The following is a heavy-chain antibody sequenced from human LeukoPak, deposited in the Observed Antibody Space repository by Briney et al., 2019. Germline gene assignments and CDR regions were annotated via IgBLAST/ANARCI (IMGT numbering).Heavy chain of an antibody. J-gene: IGHJ5*02. V-gene: IGHV4-39*01. CDR2: IYYSGST. CDR3: ARLGRYYDFWSGPLFDP. D-gene: IGHD3-3*01. CDR1: GGSISSSSYY. Sequence: SETLSLTCTISGGSISSSSYYWGWIRQPPGKGLEWIGSIYYSGSTYYNPSLKSRVTISVDTSKNQFSLKLSSVTAADTAVYYCARLGRYYDFWSGPLFDPWGQGTLVTVSS.